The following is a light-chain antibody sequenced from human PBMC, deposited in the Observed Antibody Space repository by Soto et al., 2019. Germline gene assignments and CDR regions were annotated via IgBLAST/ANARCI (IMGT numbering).Light chain of an antibody. J-gene: IGLJ1*01. Sequence: QSALTQPASVSGSPGQSITISCTGTSSDVGGYNYVSWYQQHPGKAPKLMIYDVSNRPSGVSNRFSGSKSGNTASLTISGLQAEDVADYYCSSYTSSSTLVFGTGPTLTVL. V-gene: IGLV2-14*01. CDR3: SSYTSSSTLV. CDR2: DVS. CDR1: SSDVGGYNY.